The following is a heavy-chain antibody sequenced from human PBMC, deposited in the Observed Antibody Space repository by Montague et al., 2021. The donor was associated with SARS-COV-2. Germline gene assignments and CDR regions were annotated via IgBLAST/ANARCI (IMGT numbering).Heavy chain of an antibody. D-gene: IGHD3-22*01. CDR3: AGIGYESVCYYHNYPD. CDR2: ISYSGST. CDR1: GASVRSDNSY. J-gene: IGHJ1*01. Sequence: SETLSLTCTVSGASVRSDNSYWNWIRQPTGEGLEGNGYISYSGSTNYSLSRQSRVTIEVDTSKNQLSLKVISATAADTAVYYCAGIGYESVCYYHNYPDWGQGTLVTVSS. V-gene: IGHV4-61*01.